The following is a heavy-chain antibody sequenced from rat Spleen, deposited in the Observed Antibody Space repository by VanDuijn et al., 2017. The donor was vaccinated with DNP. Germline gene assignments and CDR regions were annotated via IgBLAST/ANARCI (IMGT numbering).Heavy chain of an antibody. V-gene: IGHV5-7*01. D-gene: IGHD1-1*01. Sequence: EVQLVESGGGLVQPGRSMKLSCAASGFTFSNYDMAWVRQAPKKGLEWVATISYDGSSTYYRDSVKGRFTISRDNAKSTLYRQMDSLRSEDTATYYWSRQLLWGQGVMVTVSS. J-gene: IGHJ2*01. CDR1: GFTFSNYD. CDR2: ISYDGSST. CDR3: SRQLL.